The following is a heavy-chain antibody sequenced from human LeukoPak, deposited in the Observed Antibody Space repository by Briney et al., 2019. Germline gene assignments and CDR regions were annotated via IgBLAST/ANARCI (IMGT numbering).Heavy chain of an antibody. Sequence: PGGSLRLSCAASGFTFSSYAMSWVRQAPGKGLEWVSAISGSGGSTYYADSVKGQFTISRDNSKNTLYLQMNSLRAEDTAVYYCATDIVGATMGDYWGQGTLVTVSS. CDR2: ISGSGGST. CDR1: GFTFSSYA. V-gene: IGHV3-23*01. J-gene: IGHJ4*02. D-gene: IGHD1-26*01. CDR3: ATDIVGATMGDY.